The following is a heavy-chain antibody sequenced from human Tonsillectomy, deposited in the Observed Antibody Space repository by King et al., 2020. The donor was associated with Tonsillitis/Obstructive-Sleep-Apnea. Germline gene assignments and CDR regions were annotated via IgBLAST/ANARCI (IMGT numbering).Heavy chain of an antibody. CDR3: AIKAYYYDSSGYYNGGDY. J-gene: IGHJ4*02. V-gene: IGHV5-51*03. CDR1: GYSFTSYW. CDR2: IYPGDSDT. Sequence: QLVQSGAEVKKPGESLKISCKGSGYSFTSYWIGWVRQMPGKGLEWMGIIYPGDSDTRYSPSFQGQVTISADKSISTAYLQWSSLTASDTDMYYCAIKAYYYDSSGYYNGGDYWGQGXLVTVSS. D-gene: IGHD3-22*01.